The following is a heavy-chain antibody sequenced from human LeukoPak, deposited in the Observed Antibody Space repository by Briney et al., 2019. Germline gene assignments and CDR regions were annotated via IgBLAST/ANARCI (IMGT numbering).Heavy chain of an antibody. CDR3: ARDGETHDYSNYI. V-gene: IGHV1-2*02. CDR1: GYTFTGYY. J-gene: IGHJ4*02. Sequence: ASVKVSCKASGYTFTGYYMHWVRQAPGQGLEWMGWINPNSGGTNYAQKFQGRVTMTRDTSISTAYMELSRLRSDDAAVYYCARDGETHDYSNYIWGQGTLVTVSS. CDR2: INPNSGGT. D-gene: IGHD4-11*01.